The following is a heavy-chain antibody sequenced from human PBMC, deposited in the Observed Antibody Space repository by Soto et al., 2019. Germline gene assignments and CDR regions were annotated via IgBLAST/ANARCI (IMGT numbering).Heavy chain of an antibody. J-gene: IGHJ4*02. CDR1: GGTFNSYV. V-gene: IGHV1-69*12. D-gene: IGHD5-12*01. CDR3: ARDLGSGYDPGDY. Sequence: QVQLVQSGAEVKKPGSSVKVSCKASGGTFNSYVFNWVRQAPGQGLEWMGGIISIFGTPNYGQKFQGRVTITADASKSTGFMELSSLTSEDTAIYYCARDLGSGYDPGDYWGQGTLVTVSS. CDR2: IISIFGTP.